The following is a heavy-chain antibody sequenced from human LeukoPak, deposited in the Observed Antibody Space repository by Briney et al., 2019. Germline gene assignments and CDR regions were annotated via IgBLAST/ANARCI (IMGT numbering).Heavy chain of an antibody. D-gene: IGHD6-6*01. CDR3: ARVALRPVDY. V-gene: IGHV4-4*07. J-gene: IGHJ4*02. CDR2: IYSSGST. Sequence: PSETLSLTCIVSGDSISSYSWSWIRQPAGKGLDYIGRIYSSGSTNYNPSLKSRVTMSIDTSKNQFSLKLTSVTAADTAVYYCARVALRPVDYWGQGTLVTVSS. CDR1: GDSISSYS.